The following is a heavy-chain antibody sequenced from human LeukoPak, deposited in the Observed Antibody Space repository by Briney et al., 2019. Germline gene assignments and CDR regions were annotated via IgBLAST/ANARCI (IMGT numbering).Heavy chain of an antibody. V-gene: IGHV4-59*01. CDR1: GGSMSTYY. Sequence: PSETLSLTCTASGGSMSTYYWSWIRQPPGKGLEWIGYIYYSGSTNYNPSLKSRVTISVDTSKHQFSLKLSSVTAADTAVYYCARGVGSYYSLHYFDYWGQGTLVTASS. CDR3: ARGVGSYYSLHYFDY. J-gene: IGHJ4*02. CDR2: IYYSGST. D-gene: IGHD1-26*01.